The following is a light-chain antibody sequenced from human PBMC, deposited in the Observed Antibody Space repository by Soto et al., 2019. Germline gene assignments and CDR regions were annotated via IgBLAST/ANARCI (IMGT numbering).Light chain of an antibody. CDR3: QSHSNNNHVV. J-gene: IGLJ2*01. CDR2: DNN. CDR1: SGSIASNS. V-gene: IGLV6-57*01. Sequence: NFMLTQPHSVSESPEKTVTISCTRSSGSIASNSVQWYQQRPGSSPTTVIYDNNQRPSGVPDRFSGSIDSSSNSASLTISGLKTDDEAAYYCQSHSNNNHVVFGGGTKLTVL.